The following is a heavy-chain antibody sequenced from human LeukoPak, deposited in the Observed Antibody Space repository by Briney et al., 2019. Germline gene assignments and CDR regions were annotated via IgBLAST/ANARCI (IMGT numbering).Heavy chain of an antibody. CDR2: IRYDGSNK. J-gene: IGHJ4*02. V-gene: IGHV3-30*02. CDR3: AKDDAWLRFGE. Sequence: AGGSLRLSCAASGFTFSSYGMHWVRQAPGKGLEWVAFIRYDGSNKYYADSVKGRFTISRDNSKNTLYLEVISLTAEGTAVYYCAKDDAWLRFGEWSQGTLVTVSS. D-gene: IGHD3-10*01. CDR1: GFTFSSYG.